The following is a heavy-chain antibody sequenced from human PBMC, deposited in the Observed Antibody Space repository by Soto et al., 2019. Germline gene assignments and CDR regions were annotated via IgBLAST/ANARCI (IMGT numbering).Heavy chain of an antibody. D-gene: IGHD3-3*01. CDR2: ISSSGSTI. CDR1: GFTFSSYE. CDR3: ASSYYDFWSGIADAFDI. Sequence: GGSLRLSCAASGFTFSSYEMNWVRQAPGKGLEWVSYISSSGSTIYYADSVKGRFTISRDNAKNSLYLQMNSLRAEDTAVYYCASSYYDFWSGIADAFDIWGQGTMVTVSS. V-gene: IGHV3-48*03. J-gene: IGHJ3*02.